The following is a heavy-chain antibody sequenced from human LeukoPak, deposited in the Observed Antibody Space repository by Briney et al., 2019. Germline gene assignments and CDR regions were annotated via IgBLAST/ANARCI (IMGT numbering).Heavy chain of an antibody. CDR3: ARARGFVTGGDIVVVPAATYDY. CDR2: INPSGDST. V-gene: IGHV1-46*01. J-gene: IGHJ4*02. Sequence: ASVKVSCKASGYTFTSYYMHWVRQAPGQGLEWMGIINPSGDSTSYAQKFQGRVTMTRDTSTSTVYMELSSLRSEDTAVYYCARARGFVTGGDIVVVPAATYDYWGQGTLVTVSS. CDR1: GYTFTSYY. D-gene: IGHD2-2*01.